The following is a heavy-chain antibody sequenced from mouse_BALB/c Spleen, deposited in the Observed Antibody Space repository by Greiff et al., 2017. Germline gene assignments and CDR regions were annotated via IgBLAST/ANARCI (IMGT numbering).Heavy chain of an antibody. J-gene: IGHJ1*01. CDR3: ARGNYGYWYFDV. D-gene: IGHD1-1*01. CDR2: IWAGGST. CDR1: GFSLTSYG. Sequence: LQESGPGLVAPSQSLSITCTVSGFSLTSYGVHWVRQPPGKGLEWLGVIWAGGSTNYNSALMSRLSISKDNSKSQVFLKMNSLQTDDTAMYYCARGNYGYWYFDVWGAGTTVTVSS. V-gene: IGHV2-9*02.